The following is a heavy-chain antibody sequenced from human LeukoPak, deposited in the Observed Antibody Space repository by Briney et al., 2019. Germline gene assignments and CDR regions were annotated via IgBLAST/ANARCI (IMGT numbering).Heavy chain of an antibody. CDR2: IYYSGST. Sequence: SETLSLTCTVSGGSISSSSSFWGWIRQPPGKGLEWIGSIYYSGSTYYNPSLKSRVTISVDTSKNQFSLKLSSVTAADTAVYYCATAIYCSGGSCYPDYYYYGMDVWGQGTTVTVSS. CDR1: GGSISSSSSF. CDR3: ATAIYCSGGSCYPDYYYYGMDV. D-gene: IGHD2-15*01. V-gene: IGHV4-39*01. J-gene: IGHJ6*02.